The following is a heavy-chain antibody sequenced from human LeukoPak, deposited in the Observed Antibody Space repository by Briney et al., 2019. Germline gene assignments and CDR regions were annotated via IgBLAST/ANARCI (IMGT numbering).Heavy chain of an antibody. CDR2: ISGSGGST. CDR1: GFTFSSYA. D-gene: IGHD4/OR15-4a*01. V-gene: IGHV3-23*01. CDR3: AKGDGANYYYYYYMDV. J-gene: IGHJ6*03. Sequence: GGSLRLSCAASGFTFSSYAMRWVRHARGEGLDGVSAISGSGGSTYYVDAVKGRFTISRENSKNTLYLQMNRLRAEDTAVYYCAKGDGANYYYYYYMDVWGKGTTVTVSS.